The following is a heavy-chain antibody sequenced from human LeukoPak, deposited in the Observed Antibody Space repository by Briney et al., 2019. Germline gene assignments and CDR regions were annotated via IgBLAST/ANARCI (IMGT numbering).Heavy chain of an antibody. D-gene: IGHD3-22*01. Sequence: GGSLRFSCAASGFTFSSYAMSWVRQAPGKGLEWVSAISGSGGSTYYADSVKGRLTISRDNSKNTLYLQMNSLRAEDTAVYYCAKGTTYSSGDDGFDIWGQGTMVTVSS. J-gene: IGHJ3*02. CDR3: AKGTTYSSGDDGFDI. V-gene: IGHV3-23*01. CDR2: ISGSGGST. CDR1: GFTFSSYA.